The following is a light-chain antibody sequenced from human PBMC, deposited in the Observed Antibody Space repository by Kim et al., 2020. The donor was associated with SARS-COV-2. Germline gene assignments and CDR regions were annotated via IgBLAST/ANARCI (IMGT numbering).Light chain of an antibody. CDR2: GKN. J-gene: IGLJ2*01. CDR1: SLRSYY. CDR3: NSRDSSGNHLVV. V-gene: IGLV3-19*01. Sequence: LGQTVRITCQGDSLRSYYASWYQQKPGQAPVLVIYGKNNRPSGIQDRFSGSSSGNTASLTITGAQAEDEADYYCNSRDSSGNHLVVFGGGTQLTVL.